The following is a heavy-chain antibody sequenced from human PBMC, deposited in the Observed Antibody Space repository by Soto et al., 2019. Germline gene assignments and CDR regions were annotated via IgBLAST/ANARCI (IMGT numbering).Heavy chain of an antibody. D-gene: IGHD2-2*01. CDR2: ISKSGSPT. CDR1: GFTFRWFG. CDR3: ARDRTYEGPYATRYYGMDV. V-gene: IGHV3-48*03. Sequence: PGGSLRLSCAGSGFTFRWFGMNWVRQAPGKGLEWISYISKSGSPTYHADSVKGRFTISRDTAENSVHLQMNSLRVEDTAVYFCARDRTYEGPYATRYYGMDVWGQGTTVTVSS. J-gene: IGHJ6*01.